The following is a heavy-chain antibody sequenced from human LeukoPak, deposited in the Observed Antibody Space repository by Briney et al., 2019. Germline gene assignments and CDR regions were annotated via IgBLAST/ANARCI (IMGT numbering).Heavy chain of an antibody. CDR2: ISGSGGST. J-gene: IGHJ4*02. D-gene: IGHD3-22*01. CDR1: GFTFSSYA. CDR3: AKDPTMIVVVIPDY. Sequence: GGSRRLSGAASGFTFSSYAMSWFRQTPGKGLNWVSAISGSGGSTYYADSVKGRFTISRDNSKNTLYLQMNSLRAEDTAVYYCAKDPTMIVVVIPDYWGQGTLVTVSS. V-gene: IGHV3-23*01.